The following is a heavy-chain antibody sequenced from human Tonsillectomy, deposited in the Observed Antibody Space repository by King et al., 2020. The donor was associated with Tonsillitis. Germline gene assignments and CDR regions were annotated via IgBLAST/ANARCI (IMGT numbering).Heavy chain of an antibody. Sequence: VQLVQSGAEVKKPGASVKVSCKTSGYTFTNYYMHWVRQAPGQGLEWMGVINPSVGNTNYAQRFQGRVTMTRDTATSTVYMELSSLRSEDTAVYYCARSHGEPGFGGLLRDLWGQGNLVTVYS. D-gene: IGHD3-10*01. V-gene: IGHV1-46*01. CDR1: GYTFTNYY. J-gene: IGHJ5*02. CDR2: INPSVGNT. CDR3: ARSHGEPGFGGLLRDL.